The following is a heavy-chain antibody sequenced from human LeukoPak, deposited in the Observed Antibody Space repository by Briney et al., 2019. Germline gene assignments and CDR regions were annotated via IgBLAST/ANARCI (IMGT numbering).Heavy chain of an antibody. CDR3: ARRERMGGFKGYFDY. D-gene: IGHD2-15*01. J-gene: IGHJ4*02. CDR2: IYTSGST. V-gene: IGHV4-4*09. CDR1: GGPISSYY. Sequence: QSGETLSLTCSLCGGPISSYYWLWIRQPPGKGREGIGYIYTSGSTNYNPSLKSRVTISLDTSKNQFSLKLRSVTAANTATYHFARRERMGGFKGYFDYWGQGTLVTVSS.